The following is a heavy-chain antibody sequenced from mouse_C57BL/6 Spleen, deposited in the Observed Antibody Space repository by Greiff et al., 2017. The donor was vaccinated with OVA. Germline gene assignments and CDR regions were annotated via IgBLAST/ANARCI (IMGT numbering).Heavy chain of an antibody. CDR3: TRKRTTTVVARDV. Sequence: VQLQQSGAELVRPGASVTLSCKASGYTFTDYEMHWVKQTPVHGLEWIGAIDPETGGTAYNQKFKGKAILTADNSSSTAFMGLRSLKSEDADSYYSTRKRTTTVVARDVWGTGTTVTVSS. V-gene: IGHV1-15*01. CDR2: IDPETGGT. CDR1: GYTFTDYE. J-gene: IGHJ1*03. D-gene: IGHD1-1*01.